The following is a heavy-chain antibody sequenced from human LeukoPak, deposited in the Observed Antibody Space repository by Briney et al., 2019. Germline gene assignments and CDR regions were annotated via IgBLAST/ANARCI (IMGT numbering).Heavy chain of an antibody. V-gene: IGHV1-18*01. J-gene: IGHJ4*02. Sequence: GATVKVSCKASGYTFTSYGISWVRQAPGQGLEWMGWISAYNSNTNYAQKLQGRVTMTTDTSTSTAYMELRSLRSDDTAVYYCARDRAVAVFDYWGQGTLVTVSS. CDR1: GYTFTSYG. CDR2: ISAYNSNT. D-gene: IGHD6-19*01. CDR3: ARDRAVAVFDY.